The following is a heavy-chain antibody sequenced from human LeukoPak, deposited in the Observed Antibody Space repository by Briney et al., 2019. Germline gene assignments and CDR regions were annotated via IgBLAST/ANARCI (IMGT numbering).Heavy chain of an antibody. CDR3: TKSRGHSSGYHFDY. D-gene: IGHD3-22*01. Sequence: GGSLRLSCAASGLTFSNYALSWVRQAPGKGLEWVSTITGSGSITYYADSVKGRFTISRDNSKNTLFLQMSSLRAEDTAVYYCTKSRGHSSGYHFDYWGQGTLVTVSS. V-gene: IGHV3-23*01. J-gene: IGHJ4*02. CDR2: ITGSGSIT. CDR1: GLTFSNYA.